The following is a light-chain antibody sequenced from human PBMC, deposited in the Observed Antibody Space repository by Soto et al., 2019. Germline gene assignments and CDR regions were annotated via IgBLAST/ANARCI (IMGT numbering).Light chain of an antibody. CDR3: QQRSNWPPT. CDR2: DAS. Sequence: EIVLTQSPATLSLSPGERATLSCRASQSVSSYLAWYQQKPGQAPRLLIYDASNRATGIPARFSGSGSGTDCTLTISSIEPADFAVYYCQQRSNWPPTFGQGTKLAIK. CDR1: QSVSSY. J-gene: IGKJ1*01. V-gene: IGKV3-11*01.